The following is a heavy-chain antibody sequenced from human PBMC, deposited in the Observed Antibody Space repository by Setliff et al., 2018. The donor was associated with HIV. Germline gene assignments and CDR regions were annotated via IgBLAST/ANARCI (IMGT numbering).Heavy chain of an antibody. Sequence: LSETLSLTCTVSGGSISSSSYYWGWIRQPAGKGLEWIGRIYTSGNTNYNPPLKSRVTISVDTSKNQFSLKLSSVTAADTAVYYCARHDNFDSWGQGTLVTVSS. V-gene: IGHV4-61*02. CDR1: GGSISSSSYY. J-gene: IGHJ4*02. CDR3: ARHDNFDS. CDR2: IYTSGNT.